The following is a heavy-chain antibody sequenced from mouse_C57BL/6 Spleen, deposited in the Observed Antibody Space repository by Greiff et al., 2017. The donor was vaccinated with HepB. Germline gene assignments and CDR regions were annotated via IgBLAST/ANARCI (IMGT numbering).Heavy chain of an antibody. CDR3: ASGDSNYHYYAMDY. Sequence: VQLQQSGPELVKPGASVKISCKASGYSFTGYYMNWVKQSPEKSLEWIGEINPSTGGTTYNQKFKAKATLTVDKSSSTAYMQLKSLTSEDSAVYYCASGDSNYHYYAMDYWGQGTSVTVSS. D-gene: IGHD2-5*01. CDR1: GYSFTGYY. V-gene: IGHV1-42*01. J-gene: IGHJ4*01. CDR2: INPSTGGT.